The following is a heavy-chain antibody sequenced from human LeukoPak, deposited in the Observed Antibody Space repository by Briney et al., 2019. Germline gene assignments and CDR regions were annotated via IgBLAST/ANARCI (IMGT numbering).Heavy chain of an antibody. J-gene: IGHJ3*02. V-gene: IGHV1-2*02. CDR2: INPNSGGT. CDR3: AREMIVVPNGAFDI. CDR1: GYTFTGYY. D-gene: IGHD3-22*01. Sequence: GASVKVSCKASGYTFTGYYMHWVRQAPGQGLEWMGWINPNSGGTNYAQKFQGRVTMTRDTSISAAYMELSRLRSDDTAVYYCAREMIVVPNGAFDIWGQGTVVTVSS.